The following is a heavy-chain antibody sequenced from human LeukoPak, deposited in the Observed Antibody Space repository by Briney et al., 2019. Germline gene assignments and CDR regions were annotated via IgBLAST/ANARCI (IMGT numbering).Heavy chain of an antibody. CDR3: ARWRHSSGYYYDD. V-gene: IGHV3-64*01. CDR2: ISSNGGST. J-gene: IGHJ4*02. CDR1: GFTFSSYT. Sequence: GGSLRLSCAASGFTFSSYTMHWVRQAPGKGLEYVSAISSNGGSTYYANSVKGRFNISRDNSKNTLYLQMGSLRAEDMAVYYCARWRHSSGYYYDDWGQGTLVTVSS. D-gene: IGHD3-22*01.